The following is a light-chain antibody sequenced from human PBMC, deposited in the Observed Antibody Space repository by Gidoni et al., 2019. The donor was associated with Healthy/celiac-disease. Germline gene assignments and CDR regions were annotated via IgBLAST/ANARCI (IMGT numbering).Light chain of an antibody. Sequence: DIQMTQSPSSLSASVGDRVTITCRASQSISSYLIWYQQKPGKAPKLLIYAASSLQSGVPSRFSGSRSGTDFTLTISSLQPEDFATYYCQQSYNTPLYTFGPGTKVDIK. V-gene: IGKV1-39*01. CDR1: QSISSY. CDR3: QQSYNTPLYT. CDR2: AAS. J-gene: IGKJ3*01.